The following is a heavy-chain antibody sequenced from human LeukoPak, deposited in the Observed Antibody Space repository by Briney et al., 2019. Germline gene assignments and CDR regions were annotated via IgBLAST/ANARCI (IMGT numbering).Heavy chain of an antibody. CDR1: GNTFTIYW. Sequence: GGSLRLSCTASGNTFTIYWMHWVRQAPGKGLVWVSHINMVGSHTTYADSVKGRFTISRDNAKSTLYLQLNSLRAEDTAVYYCATDDYRGLGYWGQGTLVTVSS. V-gene: IGHV3-74*01. D-gene: IGHD4-11*01. CDR2: INMVGSHT. CDR3: ATDDYRGLGY. J-gene: IGHJ4*02.